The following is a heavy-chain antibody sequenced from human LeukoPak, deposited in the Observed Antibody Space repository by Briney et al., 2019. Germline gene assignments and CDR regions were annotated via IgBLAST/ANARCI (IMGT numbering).Heavy chain of an antibody. D-gene: IGHD2/OR15-2a*01. J-gene: IGHJ2*01. V-gene: IGHV1-2*04. Sequence: ASVKVSCKASGYTFTGYYMHWVRQAPGQGLEWMGWINPNSGGTNYAQKFQDWVTMSSDTSISTAYVELSSLRSDDTAVYYCARGSPSYAQWHFDLWGRGTLVTVSS. CDR1: GYTFTGYY. CDR2: INPNSGGT. CDR3: ARGSPSYAQWHFDL.